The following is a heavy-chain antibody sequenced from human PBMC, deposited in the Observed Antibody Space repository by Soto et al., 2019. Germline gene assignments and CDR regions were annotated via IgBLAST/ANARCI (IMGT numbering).Heavy chain of an antibody. Sequence: GGSLRLSCAASGFTFSSYAMSWVRQAPGKGLEWVSAISGSGGSTYYADSVKGRFTISRDNSKNTLYLQMNSLRAEDTAVYYCAKGVYCSGGSCYENYYYYYMDVWGKGTTVTVSS. D-gene: IGHD2-15*01. J-gene: IGHJ6*03. CDR3: AKGVYCSGGSCYENYYYYYMDV. V-gene: IGHV3-23*01. CDR1: GFTFSSYA. CDR2: ISGSGGST.